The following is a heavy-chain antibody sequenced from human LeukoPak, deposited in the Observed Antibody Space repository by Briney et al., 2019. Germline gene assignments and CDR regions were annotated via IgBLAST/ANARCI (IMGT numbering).Heavy chain of an antibody. CDR1: GFTFSGYP. Sequence: PGGSLRLSCAASGFTFSGYPIHWVRQAPGKGLEWVAVISYDGSNKYYADSVKGRFTISRDNSKNTLYLQMNSLRAEDTAVYYCAVQSFDYWGQGTLVTVSS. CDR2: ISYDGSNK. V-gene: IGHV3-30-3*01. J-gene: IGHJ4*02. CDR3: AVQSFDY.